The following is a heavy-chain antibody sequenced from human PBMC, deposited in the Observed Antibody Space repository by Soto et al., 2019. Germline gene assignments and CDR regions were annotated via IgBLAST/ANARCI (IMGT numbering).Heavy chain of an antibody. D-gene: IGHD6-19*01. V-gene: IGHV4-4*02. Sequence: QVQLQESGPGLVKPSGTLSLTCAVSGGSISSSNWWSWVRQPPGKGLEWIGEIYRSGTTNYNPSLKSRVPISVDKSKNQFSLKLNSVTAADTAVYYCASQGGWYVDSWGQGTLVTVSS. CDR1: GGSISSSNW. CDR2: IYRSGTT. J-gene: IGHJ4*02. CDR3: ASQGGWYVDS.